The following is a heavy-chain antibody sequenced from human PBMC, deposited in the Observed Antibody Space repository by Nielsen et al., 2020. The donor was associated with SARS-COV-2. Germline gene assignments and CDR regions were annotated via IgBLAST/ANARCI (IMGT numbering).Heavy chain of an antibody. CDR1: GFTFSSYA. V-gene: IGHV3-23*01. J-gene: IGHJ4*02. CDR3: ARDIAAGTEY. CDR2: ISGSGGST. D-gene: IGHD6-13*01. Sequence: GESLKISCAASGFTFSSYAMSWVRQAPGKGLEWVSAISGSGGSTYYADSVKGRFTISRDNSKNTLYLQMNSLRAEDTAVYYCARDIAAGTEYWGQGTLVTVSS.